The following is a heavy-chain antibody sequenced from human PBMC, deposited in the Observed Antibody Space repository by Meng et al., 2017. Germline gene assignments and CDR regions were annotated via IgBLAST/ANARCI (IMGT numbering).Heavy chain of an antibody. D-gene: IGHD7-27*01. Sequence: GESLKISCAASGFTFSSYAMSWVRQAPGKGLEWVSAISGSGGSTYYADSVKGRFTISRDNSKNTLYLQMNSLRAEDTAIYYCVTYWGSDRSSCFDYWGRGTLVTVSS. CDR1: GFTFSSYA. CDR3: VTYWGSDRSSCFDY. CDR2: ISGSGGST. V-gene: IGHV3-23*01. J-gene: IGHJ4*02.